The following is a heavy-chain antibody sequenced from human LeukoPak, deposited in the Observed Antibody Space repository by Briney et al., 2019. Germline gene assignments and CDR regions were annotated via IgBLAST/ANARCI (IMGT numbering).Heavy chain of an antibody. CDR1: GFTFSSYA. D-gene: IGHD5-18*01. J-gene: IGHJ4*02. CDR3: AKDWAVDTAMATYFDY. CDR2: ISGSGGST. V-gene: IGHV3-23*01. Sequence: GGSLRLSCAASGFTFSSYAMSWVRQAPGEGLEWVSAISGSGGSTYYADSVKGRFTISRDNSKNTLYLQMNSLRAEDTAVYYCAKDWAVDTAMATYFDYWGQGTLVTVSS.